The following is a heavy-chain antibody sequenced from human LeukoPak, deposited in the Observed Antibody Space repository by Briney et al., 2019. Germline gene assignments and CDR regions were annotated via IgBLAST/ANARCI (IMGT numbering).Heavy chain of an antibody. D-gene: IGHD3-22*01. CDR2: INHSGST. J-gene: IGHJ5*02. CDR3: ARLVRYDSGAYYLDEWWFDP. Sequence: SETLSLTCTVSDYSISSGYYWGWIRQPPGKGLEWLGEINHSGSTKYNPSLKRRVTISVDTSKNQFSLKLSSVTAADTAVYYCARLVRYDSGAYYLDEWWFDPWGQGMLVTVSS. V-gene: IGHV4-38-2*02. CDR1: DYSISSGYY.